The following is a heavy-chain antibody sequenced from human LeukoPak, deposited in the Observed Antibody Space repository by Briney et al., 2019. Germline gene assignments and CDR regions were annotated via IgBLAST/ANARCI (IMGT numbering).Heavy chain of an antibody. CDR3: ARGATVPSRRYFDY. CDR1: GGTFRSYA. J-gene: IGHJ4*02. D-gene: IGHD4-17*01. CDR2: IIPIFGTA. Sequence: SVKVSCKASGGTFRSYAISWVRQAPGQGLEWMGGIIPIFGTANYAQKFQGRVTITADKSTSTAYMELSSLRSEDTAVYYCARGATVPSRRYFDYWGQGTLVTVSS. V-gene: IGHV1-69*06.